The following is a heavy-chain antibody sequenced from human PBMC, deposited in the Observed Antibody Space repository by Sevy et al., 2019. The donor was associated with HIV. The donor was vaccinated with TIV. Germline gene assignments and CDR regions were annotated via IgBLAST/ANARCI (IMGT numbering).Heavy chain of an antibody. CDR2: INEVGIT. V-gene: IGHV4-34*01. J-gene: IGHJ5*02. CDR1: DGSFSGYY. Sequence: SETLSLTCAVHDGSFSGYYWNWIRQLPGKGLEWIGEINEVGITYYNPPLKSRVTISVDTSKKQFSLKLNSVTAVDSAVYFCARSPPVVVVPGAPSWFDPWGQGTLVTVSS. CDR3: ARSPPVVVVPGAPSWFDP. D-gene: IGHD2-2*01.